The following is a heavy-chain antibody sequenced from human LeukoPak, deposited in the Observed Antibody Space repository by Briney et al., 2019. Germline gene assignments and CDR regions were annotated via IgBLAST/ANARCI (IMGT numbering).Heavy chain of an antibody. V-gene: IGHV1-8*01. CDR2: MNPNSGNT. CDR3: ARGVITGTTFDP. CDR1: GYTFTSYD. Sequence: ASVEVSCKASGYTFTSYDINWVRQATGQGLEWMGWMNPNSGNTGYAQKFQGRVTMTRNTSISTAYMELSSLRSEDTAVYYCARGVITGTTFDPWGQGTLVTVSS. D-gene: IGHD1-20*01. J-gene: IGHJ5*02.